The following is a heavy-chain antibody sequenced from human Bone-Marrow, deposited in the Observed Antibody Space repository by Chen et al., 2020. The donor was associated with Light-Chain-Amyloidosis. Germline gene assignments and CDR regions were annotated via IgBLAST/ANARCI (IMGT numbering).Heavy chain of an antibody. Sequence: QVQLVESGGGVVQPGGSLRLSCAASGFAFSSYGMHWVRQAPGKGLEWVALIRYDGSNKFYSDSVKGRFAISRDNADNSLTLHMDDLRVEDTGVYFCAKEMGIHNGAFDIWGRGTVVTVSS. CDR1: GFAFSSYG. D-gene: IGHD2-8*01. V-gene: IGHV3-30*02. CDR2: IRYDGSNK. CDR3: AKEMGIHNGAFDI. J-gene: IGHJ3*02.